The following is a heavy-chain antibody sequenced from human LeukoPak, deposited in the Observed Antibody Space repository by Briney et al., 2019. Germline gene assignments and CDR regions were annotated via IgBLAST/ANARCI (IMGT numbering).Heavy chain of an antibody. D-gene: IGHD3-3*01. CDR3: ARVGIRFLEWLPHYFDY. Sequence: GGSLRLSCAASGFTFSSYAMSWVRQAPGKGLEWVSAISGSGGSTYYADSAKGRFTISRDNSKNTLYLQMNSLRAEDTAVYYCARVGIRFLEWLPHYFDYWGQGTLVTVSP. J-gene: IGHJ4*02. CDR2: ISGSGGST. V-gene: IGHV3-23*01. CDR1: GFTFSSYA.